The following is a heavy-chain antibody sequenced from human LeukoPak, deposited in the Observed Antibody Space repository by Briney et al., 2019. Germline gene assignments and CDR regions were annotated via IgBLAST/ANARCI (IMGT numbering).Heavy chain of an antibody. J-gene: IGHJ6*03. CDR2: VYDSGST. CDR3: ARWSGSVTARNYNYYMDV. CDR1: GGSISGYY. V-gene: IGHV4-59*08. D-gene: IGHD6-6*01. Sequence: SETLSLTCTVSGGSISGYYWSWIRQPPGKRLEWIGYVYDSGSTTYNPSLRTRVTISVDASRNQFSLNLSSVTAADTAVYYCARWSGSVTARNYNYYMDVWGEGTTVTVSS.